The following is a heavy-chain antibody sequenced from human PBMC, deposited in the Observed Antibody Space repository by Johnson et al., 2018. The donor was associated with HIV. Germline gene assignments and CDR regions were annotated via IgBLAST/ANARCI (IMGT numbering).Heavy chain of an antibody. D-gene: IGHD1-7*01. CDR2: ISYDGSNK. Sequence: QMQLVESGGGAVQPGRSLRLSCAASGFTFSSYGMHWVRQAPGKGLEWLAVISYDGSNKYYADYVKGRFTISRDNSKNTLYLQMNRLRAEDTAVYYCTTGTGTTTLYAFDIWGQWTMVTFSS. V-gene: IGHV3-30*19. J-gene: IGHJ3*02. CDR3: TTGTGTTTLYAFDI. CDR1: GFTFSSYG.